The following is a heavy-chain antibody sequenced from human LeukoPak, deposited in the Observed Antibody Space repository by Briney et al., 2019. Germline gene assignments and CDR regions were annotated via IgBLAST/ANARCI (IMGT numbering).Heavy chain of an antibody. D-gene: IGHD3-3*01. CDR2: IVPILGTA. J-gene: IGHJ4*02. CDR3: ARDFFFRDFWSGQTP. CDR1: GGTFSTYA. Sequence: SVKVSCKASGGTFSTYAISWVRQAPGQGLEWVGRIVPILGTANYAQNFQGRVTITADRSTTTAYMELSSPRSEDTAVYYCARDFFFRDFWSGQTPWGQGTLVTVSS. V-gene: IGHV1-69*04.